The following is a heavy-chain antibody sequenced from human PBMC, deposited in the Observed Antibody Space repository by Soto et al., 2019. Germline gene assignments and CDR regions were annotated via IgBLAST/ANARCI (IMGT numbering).Heavy chain of an antibody. CDR2: IYYSGST. CDR1: GGSISSYY. D-gene: IGHD5-12*01. CDR3: ARGSVDIVATTISFFDY. Sequence: SETLSLTCTVSGGSISSYYWSWIRQPPGKGLEWIGYIYYSGSTNYNPSLKSRVTISVDTSKNQFSLKLSSVTAADTAVYYCARGSVDIVATTISFFDYWGQGTLVTVSS. V-gene: IGHV4-59*01. J-gene: IGHJ4*02.